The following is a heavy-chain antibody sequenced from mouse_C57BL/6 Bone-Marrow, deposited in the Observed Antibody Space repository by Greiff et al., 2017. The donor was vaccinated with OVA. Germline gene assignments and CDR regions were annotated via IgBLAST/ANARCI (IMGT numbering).Heavy chain of an antibody. CDR1: GYSITSGYY. Sequence: DVKLQESGPGLVKPSQSLSLTCSVTGYSITSGYYWNWIRQFPGNKLEWMGYISYDGSNNYNPSLKNRISITRDTSKNQFFLKLNSVTTEDTATYYCARGITTVDWYFDVWGTGTTVTVSS. J-gene: IGHJ1*03. D-gene: IGHD1-1*01. CDR3: ARGITTVDWYFDV. V-gene: IGHV3-6*01. CDR2: ISYDGSN.